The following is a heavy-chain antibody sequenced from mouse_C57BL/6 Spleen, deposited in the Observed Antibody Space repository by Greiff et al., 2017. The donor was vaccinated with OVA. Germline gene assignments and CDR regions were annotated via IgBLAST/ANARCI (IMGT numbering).Heavy chain of an antibody. V-gene: IGHV2-3*01. CDR3: ANPIYYDGSSYFDV. D-gene: IGHD1-1*01. CDR2: IWGDGST. J-gene: IGHJ1*03. CDR1: GFSLTSYG. Sequence: QVQLQQSGPGLVAPSQSLSITCTVSGFSLTSYGVSWVRQPPGKGLEWLGVIWGDGSTNYHSAPISRLSISKDNSKSQVFLQLNSLQTDDTATYDWANPIYYDGSSYFDVWGTGTTVTVSS.